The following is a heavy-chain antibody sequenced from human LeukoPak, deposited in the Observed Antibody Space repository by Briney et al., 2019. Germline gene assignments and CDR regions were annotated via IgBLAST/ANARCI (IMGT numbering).Heavy chain of an antibody. CDR3: ARDFYGSGIYFDY. CDR2: IYHSGST. V-gene: IGHV4-38-2*02. CDR1: GYSISSGYY. D-gene: IGHD3-10*01. Sequence: SETLSLTCTVSGYSISSGYYWGWIRQPPGKGLEWIGSIYHSGSTYYNPSLKSRVTISVDTSKNQFSLNLTSVTAADTAVYYCARDFYGSGIYFDYWGQGTQVTVSS. J-gene: IGHJ4*02.